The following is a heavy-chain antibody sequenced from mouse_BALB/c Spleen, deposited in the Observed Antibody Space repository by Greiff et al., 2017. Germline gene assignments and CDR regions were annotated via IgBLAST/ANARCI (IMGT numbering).Heavy chain of an antibody. CDR3: ARGHYGNPAWFAY. J-gene: IGHJ3*01. CDR1: GFSLTSYG. D-gene: IGHD2-1*01. V-gene: IGHV2-9*02. CDR2: IWAGGST. Sequence: VMLVESGPGLVAPSQSLSITCTVSGFSLTSYGVHWVRQPPGKGLEWLGVIWAGGSTNYNSALMSRLSISKDNSKSQVFLKMNSLQTDDTAMYYCARGHYGNPAWFAYWGQGTLVTVSA.